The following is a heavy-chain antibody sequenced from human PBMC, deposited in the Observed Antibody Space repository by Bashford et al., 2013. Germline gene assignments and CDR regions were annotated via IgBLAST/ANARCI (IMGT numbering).Heavy chain of an antibody. V-gene: IGHV1-2*04. D-gene: IGHD2-15*01. CDR3: ATQGTGSGKPEYYFDY. Sequence: WVRQAPGQGLEWMGWINPNSGDTNYAQNFQGWVAMTRDTSISTAYMELSRLKSDDTAVYYCATQGTGSGKPEYYFDYWGQGTLVTVSS. CDR2: INPNSGDT. J-gene: IGHJ4*02.